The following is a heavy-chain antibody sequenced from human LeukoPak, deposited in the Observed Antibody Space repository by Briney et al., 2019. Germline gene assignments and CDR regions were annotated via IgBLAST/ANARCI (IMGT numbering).Heavy chain of an antibody. CDR1: GGTFSSYA. J-gene: IGHJ2*01. Sequence: VASVKVSCKASGGTFSSYAISWVRQAPGQGLEWMGWINPNSGGTNYAQKFQGRVTMTRDKSIRTAYMEVSRLRSDDTAVYYCARAAYSSTWYSRYFDLWGRGTLVTVSS. V-gene: IGHV1-2*02. CDR2: INPNSGGT. D-gene: IGHD6-13*01. CDR3: ARAAYSSTWYSRYFDL.